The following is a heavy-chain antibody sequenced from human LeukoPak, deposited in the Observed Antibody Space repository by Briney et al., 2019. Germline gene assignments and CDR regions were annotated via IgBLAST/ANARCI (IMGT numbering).Heavy chain of an antibody. CDR3: ASSHDSSGND. V-gene: IGHV3-7*01. J-gene: IGHJ4*02. CDR1: GFSFSSYW. CDR2: IKNDGSHK. D-gene: IGHD3-22*01. Sequence: GGSLRLSCVASGFSFSSYWMAWVRQAPGKGLEWVANIKNDGSHKYYVDSVKGRFTISRDNAKNSVYLEMNNLRADDTAVYFCASSHDSSGNDWGQGTLVTVSS.